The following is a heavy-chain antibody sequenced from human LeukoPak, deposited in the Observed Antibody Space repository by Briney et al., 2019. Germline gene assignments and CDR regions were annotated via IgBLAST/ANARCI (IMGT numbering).Heavy chain of an antibody. V-gene: IGHV3-33*08. CDR3: ARGNGVVVVAATRGLLDY. J-gene: IGHJ4*02. D-gene: IGHD2-15*01. CDR2: IWYDGSNK. CDR1: GFTFNYS. Sequence: GGSLRLSCAASGFTFNYSMHWVRQAPGKGLEWVAVIWYDGSNKYYADSVKGRFTISRDNSKNTLYLQMNSLRAEDTAVYYCARGNGVVVVAATRGLLDYWGQGTLVTVSS.